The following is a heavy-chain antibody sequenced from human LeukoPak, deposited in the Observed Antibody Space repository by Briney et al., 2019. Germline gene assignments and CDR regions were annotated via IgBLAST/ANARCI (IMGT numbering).Heavy chain of an antibody. CDR1: GYTFTGYY. D-gene: IGHD2-21*02. CDR3: ARDRGYCGGDCTRVGFDY. J-gene: IGHJ4*02. CDR2: INPNSGGT. Sequence: APVKVSCKASGYTFTGYYMHWVRQAPGQGLEWMGWINPNSGGTNCAQKFQGRVTMTRDTSISTAYMELSRLRSDDTAVYYCARDRGYCGGDCTRVGFDYWGQGALVTVSS. V-gene: IGHV1-2*02.